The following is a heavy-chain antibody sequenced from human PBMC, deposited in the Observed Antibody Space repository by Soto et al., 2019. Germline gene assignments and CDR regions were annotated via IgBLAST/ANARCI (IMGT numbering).Heavy chain of an antibody. V-gene: IGHV3-30-3*01. CDR1: GFTFSSYV. Sequence: QVQLVESGGGVVQPGRSLTLSCAASGFTFSSYVIHWVRQTPDKGLEWVAFISRDGSNAYYADSVKGRFTISRDNSKNTLYLEMNSLRPEVTAVYYCARAEEGRSDCDLGYWGQGTLVVVSS. CDR2: ISRDGSNA. CDR3: ARAEEGRSDCDLGY. J-gene: IGHJ4*02. D-gene: IGHD2-21*01.